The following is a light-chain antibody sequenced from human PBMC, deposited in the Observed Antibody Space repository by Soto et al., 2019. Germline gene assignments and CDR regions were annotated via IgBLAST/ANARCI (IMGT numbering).Light chain of an antibody. CDR1: NGISTY. Sequence: IQLAQSPSSLSPSVGDRVTITCGASNGISTYLAWHQQKPGKAPKLLIYGSSTLHSGVPSSCSGSGSGTSFTLTISRLQPEDFATYYCQQLNSYPRTFGQGTKVDIK. CDR2: GSS. CDR3: QQLNSYPRT. J-gene: IGKJ1*01. V-gene: IGKV1-9*01.